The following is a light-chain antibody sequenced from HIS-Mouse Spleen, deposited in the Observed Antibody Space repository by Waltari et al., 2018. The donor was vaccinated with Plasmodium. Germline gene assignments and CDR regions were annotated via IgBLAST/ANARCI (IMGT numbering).Light chain of an antibody. CDR1: ALPKKY. J-gene: IGLJ3*02. Sequence: SYELTQPPSVSVSPGQTARITCSGDALPKKYAYWYQQKSGQAPVLVISEDRKRPSGIPERCSGSSSGTMATLTISGAQVEDEADYYCYSTDSSGNHRVFGGGTKLTVL. CDR3: YSTDSSGNHRV. CDR2: EDR. V-gene: IGLV3-10*01.